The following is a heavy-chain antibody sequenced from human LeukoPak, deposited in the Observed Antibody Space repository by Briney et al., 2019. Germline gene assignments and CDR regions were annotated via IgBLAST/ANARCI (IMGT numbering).Heavy chain of an antibody. CDR2: ISAYNGDT. CDR1: GYTFTSYG. D-gene: IGHD4-17*01. V-gene: IGHV1-18*01. J-gene: IGHJ4*02. CDR3: ARSESYGDFRAPPIH. Sequence: ASVKVSCKASGYTFTSYGISWVRQAPGQGLEWMGWISAYNGDTNYAQKLQGRGTMTTDTSTSTAYMELRSRRSDDTAVYYCARSESYGDFRAPPIHWGQGTLVTVSS.